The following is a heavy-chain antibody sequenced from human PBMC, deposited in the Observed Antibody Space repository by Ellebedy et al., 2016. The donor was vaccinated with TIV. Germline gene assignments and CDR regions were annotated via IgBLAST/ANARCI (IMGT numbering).Heavy chain of an antibody. Sequence: PGGSLRLSCAASGFTFSSYTLNWVRQAPGKGLEWVSGISGSGGNTYYADSVKGRFTISRDNSKNTLYLQMNSLRAEDTAVHYCAKGRRMVYSTGGLDYWGQGTLVTVSS. J-gene: IGHJ4*02. CDR1: GFTFSSYT. CDR3: AKGRRMVYSTGGLDY. CDR2: ISGSGGNT. D-gene: IGHD2-8*01. V-gene: IGHV3-23*01.